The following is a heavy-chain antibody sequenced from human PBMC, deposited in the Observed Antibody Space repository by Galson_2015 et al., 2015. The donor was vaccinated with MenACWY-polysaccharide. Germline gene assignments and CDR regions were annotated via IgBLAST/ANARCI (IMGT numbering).Heavy chain of an antibody. Sequence: PALAKPTQPLTLASTFSGFSISTTDVGVGWIRQSPGQALEWLADIYRDDEKRYSPSLKTRLTITKDTSRSQVVLTMTNMDAVDTGTYYCAHSRYSTNGVYYRGIADCWGQGTLVTVSS. CDR2: IYRDDEK. V-gene: IGHV2-5*02. J-gene: IGHJ4*02. D-gene: IGHD2-8*01. CDR1: GFSISTTDVG. CDR3: AHSRYSTNGVYYRGIADC.